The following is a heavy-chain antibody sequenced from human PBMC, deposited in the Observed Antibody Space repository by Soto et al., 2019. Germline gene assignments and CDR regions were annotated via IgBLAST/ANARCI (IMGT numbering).Heavy chain of an antibody. Sequence: QVQLVQSGAEVMQPGASVKVSCKTSGYTFSSFGISWVRQAPGQGLEWMGWISTDSDNTKYAQNFQGRVSMTTDTSTSTAHMELRSLRSDDSAVYYCAREYCSGGRCYSPDYWGQGTLVLVSS. J-gene: IGHJ4*02. CDR2: ISTDSDNT. CDR1: GYTFSSFG. V-gene: IGHV1-18*01. CDR3: AREYCSGGRCYSPDY. D-gene: IGHD2-15*01.